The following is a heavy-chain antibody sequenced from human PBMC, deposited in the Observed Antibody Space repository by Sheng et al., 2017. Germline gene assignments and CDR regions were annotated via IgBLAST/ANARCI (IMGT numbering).Heavy chain of an antibody. CDR2: ISYDGSNK. CDR3: ARDSYSSSWYGDLDY. Sequence: QVQLVESGGGVVQPGRSLRLSCAASGFTFSSYAMHWVRQAPGKGLEWVAVISYDGSNKYYADSVKGRFTISRDNSKNTLYLQMNSLRAEDTAVYYCARDSYSSSWYGDLDYWGQGTLVTVSS. J-gene: IGHJ4*02. V-gene: IGHV3-30*04. CDR1: GFTFSSYA. D-gene: IGHD6-13*01.